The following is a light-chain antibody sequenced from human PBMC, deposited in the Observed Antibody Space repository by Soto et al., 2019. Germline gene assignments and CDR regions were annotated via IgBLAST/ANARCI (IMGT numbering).Light chain of an antibody. CDR3: QQRSNWPPEVT. CDR2: DAS. J-gene: IGKJ3*01. Sequence: EIVLTQSPDTLSLSPGERATLSCRASQSVRSSLAWYQQKPGQAPRLLIYDASNRATGIPARFSGSGSGTDFTLTISSLEAEAFAVYYCQQRSNWPPEVTFGPGTKVDIK. V-gene: IGKV3-11*01. CDR1: QSVRSS.